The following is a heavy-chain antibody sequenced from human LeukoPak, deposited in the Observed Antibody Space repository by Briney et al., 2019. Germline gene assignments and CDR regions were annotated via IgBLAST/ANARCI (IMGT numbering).Heavy chain of an antibody. V-gene: IGHV3-23*01. Sequence: GGSLRLSCAASGFTFSSYAMSWVRQAPGKGLEWVSAISGSGGSTYYADSVKGRFTISRDNSKNTLYLQMNSLRAEDTAVYYCAKDRAYCGGDYYPGSDFDYWGQGTLVTVSS. CDR3: AKDRAYCGGDYYPGSDFDY. J-gene: IGHJ4*02. CDR2: ISGSGGST. CDR1: GFTFSSYA. D-gene: IGHD2-21*02.